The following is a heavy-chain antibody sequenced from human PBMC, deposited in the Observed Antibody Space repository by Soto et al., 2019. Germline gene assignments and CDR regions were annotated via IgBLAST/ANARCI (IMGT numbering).Heavy chain of an antibody. J-gene: IGHJ4*02. D-gene: IGHD3-9*01. CDR2: VYFSGST. CDR3: AAYDSEGYFDY. V-gene: IGHV4-59*03. CDR1: GDSITNFH. Sequence: PSETLSLTCSVFGDSITNFHWSWIRQPPGKGLEWIGYVYFSGSTKYNPSLKSRVIMSIDTSKNEFSLKLTSVTAADSAAYFCAAYDSEGYFDYWGQGALVTV.